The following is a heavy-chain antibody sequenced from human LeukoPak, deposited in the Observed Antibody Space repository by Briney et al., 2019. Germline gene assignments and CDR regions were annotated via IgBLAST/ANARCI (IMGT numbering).Heavy chain of an antibody. V-gene: IGHV3-66*01. D-gene: IGHD3-10*01. CDR2: IYSGGST. J-gene: IGHJ3*02. CDR1: GFTVSSNY. Sequence: PGGSLRLSCAASGFTVSSNYMSWVRQAPGKGLEWVSVIYSGGSTYYADSVKGRFTISRDNSKNTLYLQMNSPRAEDTAVYYCARGETYGGGHAFDIWGQGTMVTVSS. CDR3: ARGETYGGGHAFDI.